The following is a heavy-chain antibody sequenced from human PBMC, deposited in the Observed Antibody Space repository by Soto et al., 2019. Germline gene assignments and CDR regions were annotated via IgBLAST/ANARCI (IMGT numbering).Heavy chain of an antibody. J-gene: IGHJ4*02. CDR1: GGSISSSNW. CDR2: IYHSGST. Sequence: QVQLQESGPGLVKPSGTLSLTCAVSGGSISSSNWWSWVRQPPGKGLEWIGEIYHSGSTNYNPSLKSRVTISVDKSKNQFSRKLSSVTAADTAVYYCARDLGYCSSTSCYEGDYWGQGTLVTVSS. CDR3: ARDLGYCSSTSCYEGDY. D-gene: IGHD2-2*01. V-gene: IGHV4-4*02.